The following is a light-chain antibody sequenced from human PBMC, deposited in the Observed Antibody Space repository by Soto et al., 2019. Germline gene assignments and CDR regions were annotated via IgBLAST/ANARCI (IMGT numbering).Light chain of an antibody. J-gene: IGKJ3*01. CDR2: ASS. Sequence: EIVLTQSPGTLSLSPGERATLSCRASLSITSNYLAWYQQKPGQAPRLLIYASSNRATGIPDRFSGSGSGTDFTLTISRLEPEDFAVYFCQQFGLSPFTFGPGTKVNIK. V-gene: IGKV3-20*01. CDR1: LSITSNY. CDR3: QQFGLSPFT.